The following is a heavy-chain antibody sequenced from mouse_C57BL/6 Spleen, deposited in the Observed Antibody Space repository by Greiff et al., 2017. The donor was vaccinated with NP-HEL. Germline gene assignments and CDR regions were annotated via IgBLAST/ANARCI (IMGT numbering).Heavy chain of an antibody. CDR2: INYDGSST. J-gene: IGHJ1*03. Sequence: EVQLVESEGGLVQPGSSMKLSCTASGFTFSDYYMAWVRQVPEKGLEWVANINYDGSSTYYLDSLKSRFIISRDNAKNILYLQMSSLKSEDTATYYCARDQKGYWYFDVWGTGTTVTVSS. CDR3: ARDQKGYWYFDV. V-gene: IGHV5-16*01. CDR1: GFTFSDYY.